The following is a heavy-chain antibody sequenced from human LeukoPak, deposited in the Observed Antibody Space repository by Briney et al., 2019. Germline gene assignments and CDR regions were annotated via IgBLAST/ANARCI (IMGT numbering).Heavy chain of an antibody. CDR2: INPNSGGT. J-gene: IGHJ5*02. Sequence: GASVKVSGKASGYTFTGYYMHWVRQAPGQGLEWMGWINPNSGGTNYAQKFQGRVTMTRDTSISTAYMELSRLRSDDTAVYYCARALRAWFGERFDPWGQGTLVTVSS. D-gene: IGHD3-10*01. V-gene: IGHV1-2*02. CDR1: GYTFTGYY. CDR3: ARALRAWFGERFDP.